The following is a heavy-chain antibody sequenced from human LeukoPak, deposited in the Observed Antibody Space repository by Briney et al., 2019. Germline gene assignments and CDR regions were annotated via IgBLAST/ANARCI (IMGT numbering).Heavy chain of an antibody. CDR1: GFTFSSYG. J-gene: IGHJ4*02. CDR2: ISYDGSNK. Sequence: PGGSLRLSCAASGFTFSSYGMHWVRQAPGKGLEWVAVISYDGSNKYYADSVKGRFTISRDNSKNTLYLQMNSLRAEDTAVYYCARCIPLWWFGELSLDYWGQGTLVTVSS. D-gene: IGHD3-10*01. CDR3: ARCIPLWWFGELSLDY. V-gene: IGHV3-30*03.